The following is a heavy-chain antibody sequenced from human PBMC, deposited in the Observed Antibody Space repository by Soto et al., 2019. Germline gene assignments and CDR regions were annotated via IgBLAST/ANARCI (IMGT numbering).Heavy chain of an antibody. J-gene: IGHJ4*02. V-gene: IGHV4-34*01. CDR1: GGSFSGDY. D-gene: IGHD5-18*01. CDR3: ARQGDSTMAIFDY. CDR2: INGRGST. Sequence: SETLSLTCAVYGGSFSGDYWSWIRQPPGKGLEWIGEINGRGSTKYNPSLKSRVTMSVDPSKSQFSLKLTSVTAADTAVYYCARQGDSTMAIFDYWGQGALVTVSS.